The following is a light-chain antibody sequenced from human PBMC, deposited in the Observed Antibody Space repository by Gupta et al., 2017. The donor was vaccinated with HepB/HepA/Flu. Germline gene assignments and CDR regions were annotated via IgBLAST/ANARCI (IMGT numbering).Light chain of an antibody. CDR2: DVN. CDR3: SSYAGSYTFLV. CDR1: NSDVGYYYY. V-gene: IGLV2-11*01. Sequence: QSALTQPVSVSGSPGQSVTISCTGTNSDVGYYYYVSWYQQHPGKAPKLMIYDVNKRPSGVPDRFSGAKSGNTASLTISGLQAEDEADYYCSSYAGSYTFLVFGGGTKLTVL. J-gene: IGLJ2*01.